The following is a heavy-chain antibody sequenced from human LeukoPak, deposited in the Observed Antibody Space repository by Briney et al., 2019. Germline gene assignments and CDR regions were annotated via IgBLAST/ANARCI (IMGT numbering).Heavy chain of an antibody. CDR3: ARGWSYDFWSGYYPFDY. J-gene: IGHJ4*02. D-gene: IGHD3-3*01. CDR1: GYTFTSYD. CDR2: MNPNSGNT. V-gene: IGHV1-8*03. Sequence: ASVKVSCKASGYTFTSYDINWVRQATGQGLEWMGWMNPNSGNTGYAQKFQGRVTITRNTSISTAYMELSSLRSEDTAVYYCARGWSYDFWSGYYPFDYWGQGTLVTVSS.